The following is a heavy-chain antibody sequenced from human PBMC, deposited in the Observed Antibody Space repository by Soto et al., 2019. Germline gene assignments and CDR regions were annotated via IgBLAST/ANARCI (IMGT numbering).Heavy chain of an antibody. CDR2: ISLSDNTV. D-gene: IGHD3-3*01. CDR3: ARITIFGGIDYYYGLDV. CDR1: GFIFSYYE. V-gene: IGHV3-48*03. Sequence: PGGSLRLSCAASGFIFSYYEMTWVRQAPGKGLEWIAYISLSDNTVSYADSVKGRFTISRDNAKNSLFLQINSLRAEDTAVYYCARITIFGGIDYYYGLDVWGQGTTVTVSS. J-gene: IGHJ6*02.